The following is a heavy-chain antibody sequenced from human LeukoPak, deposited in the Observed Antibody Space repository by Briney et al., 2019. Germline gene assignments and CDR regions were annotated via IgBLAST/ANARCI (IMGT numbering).Heavy chain of an antibody. CDR3: ARPAYCGGDCYFYFDY. V-gene: IGHV3-7*01. J-gene: IGHJ4*02. CDR1: GFTFSRYW. CDR2: IKQDGNVK. D-gene: IGHD2-21*02. Sequence: GGSLRLSCAASGFTFSRYWMSWVRQAPGKGLEWVASIKQDGNVKYYVDSVKGRFTISRDNAKNSLYLQMNSLRAEDTAVYYRARPAYCGGDCYFYFDYWGQGTLVTVSS.